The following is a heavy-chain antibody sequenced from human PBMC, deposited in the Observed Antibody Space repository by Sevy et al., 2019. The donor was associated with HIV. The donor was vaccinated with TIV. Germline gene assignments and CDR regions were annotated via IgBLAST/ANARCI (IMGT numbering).Heavy chain of an antibody. CDR2: IWNDRSNK. J-gene: IGHJ3*02. V-gene: IGHV3-33*01. Sequence: GGSLRLSCAAYGFTFSIYGMHWVRQAPGKGLEWVAVIWNDRSNKHYADSVKGRFTISRDNAKNTLYLQMNSLRVEDTAVFYWGALLNIFYVFGGCAGDVAFDIGGQGT. CDR3: GALLNIFYVFGGCAGDVAFDI. D-gene: IGHD2-15*01. CDR1: GFTFSIYG.